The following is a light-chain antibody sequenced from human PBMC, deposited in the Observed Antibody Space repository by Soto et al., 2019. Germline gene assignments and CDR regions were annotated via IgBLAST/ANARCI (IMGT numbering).Light chain of an antibody. J-gene: IGKJ1*01. Sequence: EIVMTKSPATLSVSPGGRATLSCRASQSISDTLAWYQQKPGLAPRLLIYDASSRATGIPDRFSGSGSGTDFTLTISRLEPEDFAVYYCQQYGSSPRTFGQGTKVDIK. V-gene: IGKV3D-20*01. CDR1: QSISDT. CDR3: QQYGSSPRT. CDR2: DAS.